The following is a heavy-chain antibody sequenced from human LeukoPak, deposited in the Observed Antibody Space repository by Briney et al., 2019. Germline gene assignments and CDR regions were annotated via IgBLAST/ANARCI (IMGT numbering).Heavy chain of an antibody. D-gene: IGHD2-2*02. CDR1: GFTFSSYS. CDR3: ARDQLGGSCDRTSCYTSFYS. Sequence: PGGSLRLSCAASGFTFSSYSMNWVRQAPGKGLEWVSSISSSSSYIYYADSVKGRFTISRDYSKNTLYLQMNSLRAEDTAVYFCARDQLGGSCDRTSCYTSFYSWGRGTLVTVSS. CDR2: ISSSSSYI. J-gene: IGHJ4*02. V-gene: IGHV3-21*04.